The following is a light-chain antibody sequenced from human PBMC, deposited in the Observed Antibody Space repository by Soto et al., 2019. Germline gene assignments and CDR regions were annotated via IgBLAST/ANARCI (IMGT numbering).Light chain of an antibody. V-gene: IGKV3-15*01. Sequence: EIVMTQSPATLSVSPGERATLSCRASQSVFSSLAWYQQKPGQAPRLLIYGASTRATGIPARFSGSGSGTEFTLTISSLQSEDFAVYYCQQYGNSPQITFGQGTRLEIK. J-gene: IGKJ5*01. CDR1: QSVFSS. CDR3: QQYGNSPQIT. CDR2: GAS.